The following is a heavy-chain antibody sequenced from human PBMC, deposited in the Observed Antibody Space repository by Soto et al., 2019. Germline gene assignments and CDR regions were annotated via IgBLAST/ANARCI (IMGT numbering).Heavy chain of an antibody. Sequence: SVKVSCKASGGTFSSYAISWVRQAPGQGLEWMGGIIPIFGTANYAQKFQGRVTITADESTSTAYMELSSLRSEDTAVYYCRKYYYDSSGYYYFDYRGQGTLVTVSA. D-gene: IGHD3-22*01. CDR2: IIPIFGTA. V-gene: IGHV1-69*13. J-gene: IGHJ4*02. CDR3: RKYYYDSSGYYYFDY. CDR1: GGTFSSYA.